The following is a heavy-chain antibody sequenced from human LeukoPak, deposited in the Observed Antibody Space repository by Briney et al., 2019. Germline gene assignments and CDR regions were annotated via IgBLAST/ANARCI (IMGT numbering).Heavy chain of an antibody. CDR2: ISGSGDST. J-gene: IGHJ4*02. CDR3: AKAPPSPPTLGPGDY. D-gene: IGHD3-16*01. CDR1: GFTFSSYA. V-gene: IGHV3-23*01. Sequence: GGSLRLSCAASGFTFSSYAMSWVRQAPGKGREWVSAISGSGDSTYYADSVKGRFAISRDNSKNTLYLQMSSLRAEDTAVYYCAKAPPSPPTLGPGDYWGQGTLVTVSS.